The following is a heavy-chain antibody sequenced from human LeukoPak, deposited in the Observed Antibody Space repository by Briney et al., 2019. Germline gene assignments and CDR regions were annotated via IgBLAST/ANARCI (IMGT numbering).Heavy chain of an antibody. CDR2: INPNSGGT. D-gene: IGHD6-19*01. V-gene: IGHV1-2*02. CDR3: ARGAYSSGWYEGELDY. Sequence: ASVTVSCMASGYTFTHYYMHWVRQAPGQGLAWMGWINPNSGGTNYAQKCQGRVTMTRDTSISTAYMELSRLRSDDTAVYYCARGAYSSGWYEGELDYWGQGTLVTVSS. J-gene: IGHJ4*02. CDR1: GYTFTHYY.